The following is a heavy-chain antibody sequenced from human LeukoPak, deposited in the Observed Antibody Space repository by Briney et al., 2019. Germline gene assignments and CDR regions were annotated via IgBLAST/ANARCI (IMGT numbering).Heavy chain of an antibody. CDR2: IRHDGSYQ. Sequence: GGSLRLSCAASRFTFSSYGMHWVRQTPGKGLEWVAFIRHDGSYQQYVDSVKGRFTVSRDNSKDMVYLQMNSLRTEGTAVYYCAKNRDSSDYPRDFDYWGQGTLVTVSS. J-gene: IGHJ4*02. V-gene: IGHV3-30*02. CDR3: AKNRDSSDYPRDFDY. D-gene: IGHD3-22*01. CDR1: RFTFSSYG.